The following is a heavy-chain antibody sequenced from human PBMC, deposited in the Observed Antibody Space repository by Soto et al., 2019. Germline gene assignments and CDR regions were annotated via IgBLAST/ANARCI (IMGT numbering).Heavy chain of an antibody. V-gene: IGHV4-31*03. CDR1: GGSISSGGYY. D-gene: IGHD2-2*01. Sequence: NPSETLSLTCTVSGGSISSGGYYWIWIRHHPGKGLEWIGYIYYSGSTYYNPSLKSRVTISVDTSKNQFSLKLSSVTAADTAVYYCARATPSPIVVVPAAMLWFGPWGQGTLVTVSS. CDR2: IYYSGST. J-gene: IGHJ5*02. CDR3: ARATPSPIVVVPAAMLWFGP.